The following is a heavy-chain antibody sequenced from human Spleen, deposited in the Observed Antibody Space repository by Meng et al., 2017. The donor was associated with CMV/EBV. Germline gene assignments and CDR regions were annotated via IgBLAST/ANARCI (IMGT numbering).Heavy chain of an antibody. CDR2: ISSSSSYI. D-gene: IGHD1-1*01. Sequence: GESLKISCAASGFTFSSYSMNWVRQAPGKGLEWVSSISSSSSYIYYADSVKGRFTISRDNAKNSLYLQMNSLRAEDTAVYYCARDRAYKGDFSWWFDPWGQGTLVTVSS. CDR3: ARDRAYKGDFSWWFDP. J-gene: IGHJ5*02. CDR1: GFTFSSYS. V-gene: IGHV3-21*01.